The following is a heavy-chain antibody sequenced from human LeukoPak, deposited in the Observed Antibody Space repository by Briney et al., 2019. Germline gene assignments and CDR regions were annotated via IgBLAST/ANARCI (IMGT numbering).Heavy chain of an antibody. CDR2: INHSGST. CDR3: ARISHYYGMDV. V-gene: IGHV4-34*01. J-gene: IGHJ6*02. Sequence: SETLSLTCAVYGGSFSGYYWSWIRQPPGKGLEWIGEINHSGSTNYNPSLKSRVTISVDTSKNQFSLKLSSVTAADTAVYYCARISHYYGMDVWGQGTTVTVSS. CDR1: GGSFSGYY.